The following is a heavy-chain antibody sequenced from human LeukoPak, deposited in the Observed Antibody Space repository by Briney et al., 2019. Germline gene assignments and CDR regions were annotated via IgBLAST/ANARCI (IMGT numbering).Heavy chain of an antibody. CDR3: ARGTGIARPDY. V-gene: IGHV3-23*01. D-gene: IGHD6-6*01. Sequence: GGSLRLSCAASGFTFRNYGMSWVRQAPGKGLEWVSALSDSGTTTYYADSLKGRFTISRDNSNNTLYLQMYGLRAEDTAVYYCARGTGIARPDYWGQGTLVTVSS. J-gene: IGHJ4*02. CDR1: GFTFRNYG. CDR2: LSDSGTTT.